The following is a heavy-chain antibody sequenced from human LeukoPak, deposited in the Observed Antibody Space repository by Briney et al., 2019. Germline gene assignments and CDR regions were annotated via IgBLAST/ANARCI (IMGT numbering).Heavy chain of an antibody. V-gene: IGHV3-49*04. J-gene: IGHJ4*02. CDR1: GFTFGDYA. CDR2: IRSKDNDGTT. CDR3: GICSGGSCYFDY. D-gene: IGHD2-15*01. Sequence: GGSLRLSCTASGFTFGDYAISWVRQAPGKGLEWLGFIRSKDNDGTTAYAASVEGRFIISRDDSKSIAYLQMNDLKTEDTAVYYCGICSGGSCYFDYWGQGTLVTVSS.